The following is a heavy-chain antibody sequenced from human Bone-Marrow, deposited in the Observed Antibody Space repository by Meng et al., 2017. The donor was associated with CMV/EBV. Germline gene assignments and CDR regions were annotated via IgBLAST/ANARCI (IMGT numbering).Heavy chain of an antibody. CDR2: IIPIFGTA. V-gene: IGHV1-69*05. J-gene: IGHJ6*02. CDR1: GGTFSSYA. Sequence: SVKVSCKASGGTFSSYAISWVRQAPGQGLEWMGGIIPIFGTANYAQKFQGRVTITTDESTSTAYMELSSLRSEDTAVYYCARNDWTSCYNYYYYGMDVWGQGTTVTVSS. D-gene: IGHD2-2*02. CDR3: ARNDWTSCYNYYYYGMDV.